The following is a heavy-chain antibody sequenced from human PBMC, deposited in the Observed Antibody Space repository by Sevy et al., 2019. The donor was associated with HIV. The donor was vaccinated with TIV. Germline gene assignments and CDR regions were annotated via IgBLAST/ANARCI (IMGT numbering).Heavy chain of an antibody. J-gene: IGHJ5*02. V-gene: IGHV1-69*13. CDR2: FIPIFGTT. CDR3: ARDPIAAAHNWFDP. CDR1: GGTFSSYG. D-gene: IGHD6-13*01. Sequence: ASVKVSCKASGGTFSSYGISWVRQAPGQGLEWMGGFIPIFGTTNYAQKFQGRVTITADESTSTAYMELSRLRSDDTAVYYCARDPIAAAHNWFDPWGQGTLVTVSS.